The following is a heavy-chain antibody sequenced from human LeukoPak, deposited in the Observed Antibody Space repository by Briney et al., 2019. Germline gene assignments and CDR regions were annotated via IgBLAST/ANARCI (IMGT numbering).Heavy chain of an antibody. CDR2: INHSGST. J-gene: IGHJ4*02. Sequence: KTSETLSLTCAVYGGSFSGYYWSWIRQPPGKGLEWIGEINHSGSTNYNPSLKSRVTISVDTSKNQFSLKLSSVTAADTAVYYCARVRLARGPIRPTRPFDYWGQGTLVTVSS. CDR3: ARVRLARGPIRPTRPFDY. V-gene: IGHV4-34*01. CDR1: GGSFSGYY. D-gene: IGHD2-2*02.